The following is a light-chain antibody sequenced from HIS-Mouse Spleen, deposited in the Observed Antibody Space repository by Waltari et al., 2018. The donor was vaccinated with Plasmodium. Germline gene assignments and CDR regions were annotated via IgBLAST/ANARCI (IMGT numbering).Light chain of an antibody. J-gene: IGLJ3*02. CDR3: YSTDSSGNHLWV. Sequence: SYELTQPPSVSVSPGQTARIPCSGAALPKKSSYWYQQKSGQAPVLVIYEDSKRPPGIPERFSGSSSGTMATLTISGAQVEDEADYYCYSTDSSGNHLWVFGGGTKLTVL. CDR2: EDS. CDR1: ALPKKS. V-gene: IGLV3-10*01.